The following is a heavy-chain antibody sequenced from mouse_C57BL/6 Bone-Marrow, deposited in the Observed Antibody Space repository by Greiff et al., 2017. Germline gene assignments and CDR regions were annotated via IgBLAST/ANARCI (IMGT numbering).Heavy chain of an antibody. CDR3: ARDDLGGYFDY. CDR1: GISITTGNYR. Sequence: EVKLMESGPGLVKPSQTVFLTCTVTGISITTGNYRWSWIRQFPGNKLEWIGYIYYSCTITYNPSLTSRTTITRDTPKNQFFLEMNSLTAEDTATYYCARDDLGGYFDYWGQGTTLTVSS. J-gene: IGHJ2*01. V-gene: IGHV3-5*01. CDR2: IYYSCTI.